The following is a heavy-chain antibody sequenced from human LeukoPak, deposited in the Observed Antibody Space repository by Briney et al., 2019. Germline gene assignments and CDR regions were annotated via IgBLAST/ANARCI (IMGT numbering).Heavy chain of an antibody. J-gene: IGHJ4*02. CDR3: ARDPEDTAMDRGDY. D-gene: IGHD5-18*01. CDR2: ISAYNGNT. Sequence: ASVKASCKASGYTFTSYGISWVRQAPGQGLEWMGWISAYNGNTNYAQKLQGRVTMTRDTSTSTVYMELSSLRSEDTAVYYCARDPEDTAMDRGDYWGQGTLVTVSS. CDR1: GYTFTSYG. V-gene: IGHV1-18*01.